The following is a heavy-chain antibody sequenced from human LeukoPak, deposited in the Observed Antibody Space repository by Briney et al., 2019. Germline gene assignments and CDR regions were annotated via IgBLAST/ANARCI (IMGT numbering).Heavy chain of an antibody. CDR2: IKQDGSEK. CDR1: GFTFSSYW. V-gene: IGHV3-7*01. Sequence: GGSLRLSCSTSGFTFSSYWMSWVRQAPGKGLEWVANIKQDGSEKYYVDSVKGRFTISRDNAKNSLFLLMNSLRADDTAVYYCAREYYDSSGYYHGWHWGQGALVNVSS. CDR3: AREYYDSSGYYHGWH. D-gene: IGHD3-22*01. J-gene: IGHJ4*02.